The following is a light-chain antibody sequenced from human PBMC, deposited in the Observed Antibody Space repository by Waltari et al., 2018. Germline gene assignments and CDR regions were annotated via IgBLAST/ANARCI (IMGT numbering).Light chain of an antibody. CDR3: AAWDDSLNGRWV. Sequence: QSVLTQPPSVSGTPGQRVTISCSGSASNIGNNLVNWYQQFPGKAPKLLIYRSDQRPSGAPDRCSGAKSGTSASLAISGLQSEDEADYYCAAWDDSLNGRWVFGGGTKVTVL. CDR1: ASNIGNNL. V-gene: IGLV1-44*01. CDR2: RSD. J-gene: IGLJ3*02.